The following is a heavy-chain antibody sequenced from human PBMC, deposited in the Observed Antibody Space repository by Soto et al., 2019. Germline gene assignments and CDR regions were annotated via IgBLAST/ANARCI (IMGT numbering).Heavy chain of an antibody. CDR2: IIPIFGTA. J-gene: IGHJ6*02. CDR3: ARGVGSGWYTPLYYYGMDV. D-gene: IGHD6-19*01. Sequence: PSVKVSCKASGGTFSSYAISWVRQAPGQGLEWMGGIIPIFGTANYAQKFQGRVTITADESTSTAYMELSSLRSEDTAVYYCARGVGSGWYTPLYYYGMDVWGQGTTVTVSS. V-gene: IGHV1-69*13. CDR1: GGTFSSYA.